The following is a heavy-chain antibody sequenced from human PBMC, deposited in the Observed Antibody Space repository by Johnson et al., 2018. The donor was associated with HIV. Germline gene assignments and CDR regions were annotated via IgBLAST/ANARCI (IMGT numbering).Heavy chain of an antibody. CDR2: IWYDGSNK. CDR1: GFTFSSYG. J-gene: IGHJ3*02. CDR3: AREIAPYCGGDCSQSAFDI. V-gene: IGHV3-33*01. D-gene: IGHD2-21*01. Sequence: QVQLVESGGGVVQPGRSLRLSCTASGFTFSSYGMHWVRQAPGKGLEWVAVIWYDGSNKYYGDSVKGRFTISRDNSKNTVYLQMNSLKAEDTAVYYCAREIAPYCGGDCSQSAFDIWGQGTMVTVSS.